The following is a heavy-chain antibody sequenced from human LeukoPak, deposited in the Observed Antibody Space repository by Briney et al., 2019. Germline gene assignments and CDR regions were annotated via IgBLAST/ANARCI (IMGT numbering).Heavy chain of an antibody. CDR1: GFSFSNYW. Sequence: PGGSLRLSCAASGFSFSNYWMHWVRQAPGKGLEWVAVISYDGSNKYYADSVKGRFTISRDNSKNTLYLQMNSLRAEDTAVYYCARGDTYYYDSSGYSIWGQGTLVTVSS. CDR3: ARGDTYYYDSSGYSI. V-gene: IGHV3-30-3*01. D-gene: IGHD3-22*01. CDR2: ISYDGSNK. J-gene: IGHJ4*02.